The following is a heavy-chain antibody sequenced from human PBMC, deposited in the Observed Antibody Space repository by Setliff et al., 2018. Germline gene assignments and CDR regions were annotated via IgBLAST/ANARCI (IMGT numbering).Heavy chain of an antibody. CDR3: VRPGGTTVVARHFDY. CDR1: GGSISSSNYY. V-gene: IGHV4-39*02. D-gene: IGHD2-15*01. CDR2: INYRGST. Sequence: SETLSLTCSVSGGSISSSNYYWGWIRQSPGKGLEWIGSINYRGSTYDNPSLKSRVTMSVDTSKSHFSLRLSSVTVADTATYYCVRPGGTTVVARHFDYWGSGILVTVSS. J-gene: IGHJ4*01.